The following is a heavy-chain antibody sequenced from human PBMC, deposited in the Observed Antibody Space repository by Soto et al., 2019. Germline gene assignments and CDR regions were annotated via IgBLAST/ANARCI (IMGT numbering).Heavy chain of an antibody. Sequence: ASVKVSCKASGYTFTSYYMHWVRQAPGQGLEWMGIVNPSGGSTSYAQKFQGRVTMTRDTSTSTVYMELSSLRSEDTAVYYCARTVAGTHWFDPWGQGTLVTVSS. CDR3: ARTVAGTHWFDP. J-gene: IGHJ5*02. CDR1: GYTFTSYY. V-gene: IGHV1-46*01. CDR2: VNPSGGST. D-gene: IGHD6-19*01.